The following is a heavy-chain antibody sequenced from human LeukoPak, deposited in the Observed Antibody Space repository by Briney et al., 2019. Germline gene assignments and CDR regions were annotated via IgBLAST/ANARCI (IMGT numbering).Heavy chain of an antibody. V-gene: IGHV3-20*04. CDR1: GFTFDDYG. D-gene: IGHD3-3*01. CDR3: AREYYDFRSGYYSY. J-gene: IGHJ4*02. Sequence: PGGSLRLSCAASGFTFDDYGMSWVRQAPGKGLEWVSGINWNGGNTGYADSVKGRFTISRDNAKNSLYLQMNSLRAEDTALYYCAREYYDFRSGYYSYWGQGTLVTVSS. CDR2: INWNGGNT.